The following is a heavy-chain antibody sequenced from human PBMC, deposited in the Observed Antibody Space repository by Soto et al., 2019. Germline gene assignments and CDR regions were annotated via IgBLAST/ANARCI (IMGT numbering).Heavy chain of an antibody. Sequence: ASETLSITCSVSGGSISSKSYSWGWIRQPPGKGLEWIGSFYYSESTNYNPSLKSRVTISVDTSKNQFSLKLSSVTAADTAVYYCARSSGYSSSRFDYWGQGILVTSPQ. V-gene: IGHV4-61*05. CDR1: GGSISSKSYS. J-gene: IGHJ4*02. CDR2: FYYSEST. CDR3: ARSSGYSSSRFDY. D-gene: IGHD6-13*01.